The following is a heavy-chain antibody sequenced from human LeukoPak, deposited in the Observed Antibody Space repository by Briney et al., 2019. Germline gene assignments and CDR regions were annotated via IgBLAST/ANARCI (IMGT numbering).Heavy chain of an antibody. Sequence: SEPLSLTCTVSGGSISSYYWSWIRQPPGKGLEWIGYIYYSGSTNYNPSLKSRVTISVDTSKNQFSLKLSSVTAADTAVYYCARQNLAYYYGSGSLAFDYWGQGTLVTVSS. CDR2: IYYSGST. CDR3: ARQNLAYYYGSGSLAFDY. CDR1: GGSISSYY. J-gene: IGHJ4*02. D-gene: IGHD3-10*01. V-gene: IGHV4-59*08.